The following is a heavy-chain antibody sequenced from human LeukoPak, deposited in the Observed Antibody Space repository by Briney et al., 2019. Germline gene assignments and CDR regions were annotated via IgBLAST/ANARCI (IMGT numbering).Heavy chain of an antibody. J-gene: IGHJ4*02. Sequence: SSETLSLTCTVSGGSISSGSYYWSWIRQPAGKGLEWIGRIYTSGSTNYNPSLKSRVTISVDTSKNQFSLKLSSVTAADTAVYYCARGTYYSGGSCYFFDYWGQGTLVTVSS. CDR2: IYTSGST. CDR3: ARGTYYSGGSCYFFDY. D-gene: IGHD2-15*01. CDR1: GGSISSGSYY. V-gene: IGHV4-61*02.